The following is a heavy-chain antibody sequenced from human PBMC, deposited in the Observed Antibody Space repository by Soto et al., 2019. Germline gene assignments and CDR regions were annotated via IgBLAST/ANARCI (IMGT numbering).Heavy chain of an antibody. J-gene: IGHJ6*03. Sequence: GGSLRLSCAASGFTFSSYSMNWVRQAPGKGLEWVSSISSSSSYIYYADSVKGRFTISRDNAKNSLYLQMNSLRAEDTAVYYCARCPVPAAMTIHYYYYYYMDVWGKGTTVTVSS. CDR2: ISSSSSYI. V-gene: IGHV3-21*01. CDR3: ARCPVPAAMTIHYYYYYYMDV. CDR1: GFTFSSYS. D-gene: IGHD2-2*01.